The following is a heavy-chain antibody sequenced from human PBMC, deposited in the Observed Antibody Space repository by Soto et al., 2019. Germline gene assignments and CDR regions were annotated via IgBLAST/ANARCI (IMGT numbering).Heavy chain of an antibody. CDR2: FDPEDGET. CDR1: GYTLTELS. Sequence: ASVKVSCKVSGYTLTELSMHWVRQAPGEGLEWMGGFDPEDGETIYAQKFQGRVTMTEDTSTDTAYMELSSLRSEDTAVYYCATDAIVGAKNNWFDPWGPGNLVTVSS. CDR3: ATDAIVGAKNNWFDP. V-gene: IGHV1-24*01. D-gene: IGHD1-26*01. J-gene: IGHJ5*02.